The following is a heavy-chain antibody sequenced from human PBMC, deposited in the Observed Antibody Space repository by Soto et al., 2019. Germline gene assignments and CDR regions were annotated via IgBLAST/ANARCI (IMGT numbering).Heavy chain of an antibody. Sequence: QVQLVQSGAEVKKPGSSVKVSCKASGGTFSSYAISWVRQAPGQGLEWMGGIIPIFGTANYAQKFQGRVTLTADESTSTASMELSRLRSEDTAGYDWASEVVWELLLNWFDPWGQGTLVTVSS. CDR3: ASEVVWELLLNWFDP. J-gene: IGHJ5*02. V-gene: IGHV1-69*12. D-gene: IGHD1-26*01. CDR1: GGTFSSYA. CDR2: IIPIFGTA.